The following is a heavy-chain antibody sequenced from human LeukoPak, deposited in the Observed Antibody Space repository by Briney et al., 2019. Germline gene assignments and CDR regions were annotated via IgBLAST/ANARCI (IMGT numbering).Heavy chain of an antibody. CDR2: IDSDESR. V-gene: IGHV3-74*01. Sequence: GGSLRLSCAASGFTFSRHWMHWVSQAPGKGLVWVSYIDSDESRNYADSVKGRFTISRDNDKNTVYLQMNSLRDEDTAMYFCAREIGKSGISWGFDQWGQGTLVTVSS. J-gene: IGHJ4*02. CDR3: AREIGKSGISWGFDQ. D-gene: IGHD4-23*01. CDR1: GFTFSRHW.